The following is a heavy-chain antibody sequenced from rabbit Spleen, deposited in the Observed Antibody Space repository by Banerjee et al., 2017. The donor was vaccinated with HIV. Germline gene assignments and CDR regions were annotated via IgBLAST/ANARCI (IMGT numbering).Heavy chain of an antibody. CDR3: ARGAAGLGVDFRL. CDR1: GFSFSGSHY. Sequence: QSLEESGGDLVKPGASLTLTCTASGFSFSGSHYMCWVRQAPGKGLEWIACIYAGGSGTTYSATWAKGRFTISKTSSTTVTLQMTSLTAADTATYFCARGAAGLGVDFRLWGQGTLVTVS. J-gene: IGHJ3*01. D-gene: IGHD3-1*01. V-gene: IGHV1S40*01. CDR2: IYAGGSGTT.